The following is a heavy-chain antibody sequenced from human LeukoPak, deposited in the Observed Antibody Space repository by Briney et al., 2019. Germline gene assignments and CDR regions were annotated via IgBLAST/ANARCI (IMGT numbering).Heavy chain of an antibody. CDR1: GFDFTIFT. Sequence: GGSLRLSCAASGFDFTIFTMGWVRQAPGKGLEWVSSISSGSSYMYQADSVKGRFTISRDNAKNSLFLQVNSLGVDDTAVYYCAREGYCSSANCHFDYWGQGTLVTVSS. CDR3: AREGYCSSANCHFDY. J-gene: IGHJ4*02. V-gene: IGHV3-21*01. D-gene: IGHD2-2*01. CDR2: ISSGSSYM.